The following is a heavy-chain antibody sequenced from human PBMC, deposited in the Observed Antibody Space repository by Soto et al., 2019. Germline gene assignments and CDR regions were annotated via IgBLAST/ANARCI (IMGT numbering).Heavy chain of an antibody. CDR2: IYYSGST. D-gene: IGHD5-12*01. CDR1: GGSISSGGYY. V-gene: IGHV4-31*03. J-gene: IGHJ4*02. Sequence: SETLSLTCTVSGGSISSGGYYWSWIRQHPGKGLEWIGYIYYSGSTYYNPSLKSRVTISVDTSKNQFSLKLSSVTAADTAVYYCARGYSGYRVNDYWGQGTLVTVSS. CDR3: ARGYSGYRVNDY.